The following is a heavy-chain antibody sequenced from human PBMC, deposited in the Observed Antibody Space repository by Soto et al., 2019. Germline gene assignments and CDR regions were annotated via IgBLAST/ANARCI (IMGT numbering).Heavy chain of an antibody. CDR2: IIPIFGTA. Sequence: SVKVSCKASGGTFSSYAISWVRQAPGQGLEWMGGIIPIFGTANYAQKFQGRVTITADESTSTAYMELSSLRSEDTAVYYCARVKRKILVPAAIGYYYGMDVWGQGTTVTVSS. V-gene: IGHV1-69*13. CDR3: ARVKRKILVPAAIGYYYGMDV. CDR1: GGTFSSYA. J-gene: IGHJ6*02. D-gene: IGHD2-2*01.